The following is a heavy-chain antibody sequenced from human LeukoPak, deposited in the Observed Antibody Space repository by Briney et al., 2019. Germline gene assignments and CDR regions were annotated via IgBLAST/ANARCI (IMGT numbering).Heavy chain of an antibody. Sequence: RAGGSLRLSCAASGFTFSSYGMHWVRQAPGKGLEWVAFIRYDGSNKYYADSVKGRFTISRDNSKNTLYLQMNSLRAEDTAVYYCARGITSGPRRYDVRNFDYWGQGTPVTVSS. D-gene: IGHD5-12*01. J-gene: IGHJ4*02. V-gene: IGHV3-30*02. CDR2: IRYDGSNK. CDR1: GFTFSSYG. CDR3: ARGITSGPRRYDVRNFDY.